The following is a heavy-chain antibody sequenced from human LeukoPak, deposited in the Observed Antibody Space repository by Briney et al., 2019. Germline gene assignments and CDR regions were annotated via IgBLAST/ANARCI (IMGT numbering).Heavy chain of an antibody. Sequence: GGPLRLSCAASGFTFSNAWMSWVRQAPGKGLEWVGRIKSKTDGGTTDYAAPVKGRFTTSRDDSKNTLYLQMNSLKTEDTAVYYCTTRSIDYGVDYWGQGTLVTVSS. CDR2: IKSKTDGGTT. D-gene: IGHD4-17*01. CDR3: TTRSIDYGVDY. J-gene: IGHJ4*02. CDR1: GFTFSNAW. V-gene: IGHV3-15*01.